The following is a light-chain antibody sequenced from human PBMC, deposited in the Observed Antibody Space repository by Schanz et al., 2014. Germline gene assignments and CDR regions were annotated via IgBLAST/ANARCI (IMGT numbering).Light chain of an antibody. Sequence: EIVMTQSPATLSVSPGERATLSCRASQSVRSDLVWYQQKPGQAPRLLIYGASSRATGIPDRFSGSGSGTDFTLTISRLEPEDFAVYYCQQYGSSPLTFGQGTKVEIK. J-gene: IGKJ1*01. CDR3: QQYGSSPLT. CDR1: QSVRSD. V-gene: IGKV3-20*01. CDR2: GAS.